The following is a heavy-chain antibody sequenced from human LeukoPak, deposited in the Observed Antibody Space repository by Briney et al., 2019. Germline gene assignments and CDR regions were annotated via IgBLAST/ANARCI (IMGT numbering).Heavy chain of an antibody. D-gene: IGHD6-19*01. Sequence: SETLSLTCTVSGGSISSYYWSWIRQPPGKGLEWIGYIFCSGSTNYNPSLKSRVTISVDTSKNQFSLKLSSVTAADTAVYYCARYSGWYGGADYWGQGTLVIVSS. J-gene: IGHJ4*02. V-gene: IGHV4-59*01. CDR1: GGSISSYY. CDR3: ARYSGWYGGADY. CDR2: IFCSGST.